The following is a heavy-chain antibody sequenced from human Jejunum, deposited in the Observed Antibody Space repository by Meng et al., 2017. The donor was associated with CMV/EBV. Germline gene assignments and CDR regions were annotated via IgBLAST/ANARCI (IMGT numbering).Heavy chain of an antibody. J-gene: IGHJ5*02. Sequence: TCTVSGDSITKTYWWSWVRQSPGKGLEWIGEIFHRGYTNYNPSLESRATISVEKAKNQFSLNLTSVTAVDTAIYYCARVPGHNWFDPWGKGILVTVSS. V-gene: IGHV4-4*02. CDR2: IFHRGYT. CDR3: ARVPGHNWFDP. CDR1: GDSITKTYW.